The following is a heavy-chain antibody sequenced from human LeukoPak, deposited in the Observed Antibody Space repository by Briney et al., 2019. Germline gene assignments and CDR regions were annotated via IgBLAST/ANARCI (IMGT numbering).Heavy chain of an antibody. Sequence: SETLSLTCTVSGGSISSYYWSWIRQPPGKGLEWIGYIYYSGNTNYNPSLKSRVTISVDTSKNQFSLKLSSVTAADTAVYYCARQRLRGRAQIFDYWGQGTLVTVSS. D-gene: IGHD2-21*02. CDR2: IYYSGNT. J-gene: IGHJ4*02. V-gene: IGHV4-59*01. CDR3: ARQRLRGRAQIFDY. CDR1: GGSISSYY.